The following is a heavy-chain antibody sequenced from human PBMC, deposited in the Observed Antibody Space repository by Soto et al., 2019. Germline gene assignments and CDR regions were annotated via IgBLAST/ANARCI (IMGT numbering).Heavy chain of an antibody. CDR3: VRDRDWAFDI. Sequence: GGSLRLSCAASGYTFSEYSMNWVRQAPGKGLEWVSYSGTSRKYIFYADSVRGSFTISRDDAKSSLYLQLNSLRDEDTAVYYCVRDRDWAFDIWGQGTMVTVSS. J-gene: IGHJ3*02. CDR1: GYTFSEYS. V-gene: IGHV3-48*02. CDR2: SGTSRKYI. D-gene: IGHD3-9*01.